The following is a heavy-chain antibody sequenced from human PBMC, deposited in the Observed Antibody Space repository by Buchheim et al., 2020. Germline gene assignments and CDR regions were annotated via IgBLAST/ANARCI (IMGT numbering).Heavy chain of an antibody. Sequence: QVQLVESGGGVVQPGRSLRLSCAASGFTFSSYGMHWVRQAPGKGLEWVAVIWYDGSNKYYADSVKGRFTISRDNSKNTLYLQMNSRRAEDTAVYYCARDRGSYSYYYYYGMDVWGQGTT. D-gene: IGHD1-26*01. CDR2: IWYDGSNK. V-gene: IGHV3-33*01. CDR1: GFTFSSYG. J-gene: IGHJ6*02. CDR3: ARDRGSYSYYYYYGMDV.